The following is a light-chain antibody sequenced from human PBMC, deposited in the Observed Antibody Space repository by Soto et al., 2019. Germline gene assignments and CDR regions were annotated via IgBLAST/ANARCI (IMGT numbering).Light chain of an antibody. CDR1: QSVSSN. Sequence: EIVMTQSAATLSVSPGERVTLSCRASQSVSSNLAWYQQKPGHAPRLLIYGASTRATGIPARFSGSGSGTEFTLTISSLQSEDFAVYYCQQYNNWPRTFGPGTKVDIK. CDR3: QQYNNWPRT. J-gene: IGKJ3*01. CDR2: GAS. V-gene: IGKV3-15*01.